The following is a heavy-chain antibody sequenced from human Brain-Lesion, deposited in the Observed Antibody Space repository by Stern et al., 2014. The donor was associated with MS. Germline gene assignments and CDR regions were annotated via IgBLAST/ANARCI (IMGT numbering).Heavy chain of an antibody. J-gene: IGHJ4*02. CDR1: GYTFSSYD. CDR3: ARAVRNQLLSEY. CDR2: MNPYSGNT. D-gene: IGHD2-2*01. Sequence: VQLVESGAEVKKPGASVKVSCKASGYTFSSYDITWVRQASGHCLECMGWMNPYSGNTGYAQKFKGRVSMTSDPSISTVYMELTSLTSDDTAVYFCARAVRNQLLSEYWGQGTLVTVSS. V-gene: IGHV1-8*01.